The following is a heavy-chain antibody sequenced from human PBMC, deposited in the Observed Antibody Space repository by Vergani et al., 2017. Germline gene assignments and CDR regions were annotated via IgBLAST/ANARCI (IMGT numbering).Heavy chain of an antibody. CDR3: ASGVVVPAARYYYYYYMDV. J-gene: IGHJ6*03. CDR1: GFTVSSNY. D-gene: IGHD2-2*01. CDR2: IKQDGSEK. V-gene: IGHV3-7*01. Sequence: EVQLVESGGGLVQPGGSLRLSCAASGFTVSSNYMSWVRQAPGKGLEWVANIKQDGSEKYYVDSVKGRFTISRDNAKNSLYLKMNTLRAEDTAVYYCASGVVVPAARYYYYYYMDVWGKGTTVTVSS.